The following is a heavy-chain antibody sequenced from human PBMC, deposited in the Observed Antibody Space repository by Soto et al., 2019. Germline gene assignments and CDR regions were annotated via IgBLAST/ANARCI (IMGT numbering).Heavy chain of an antibody. V-gene: IGHV5-51*01. J-gene: IGHJ6*02. CDR2: IYPGDSDT. CDR1: GYTFTDYW. D-gene: IGHD4-4*01. Sequence: GESLKISCNGSGYTFTDYWIGWVRQLPGKGLEWMGIIYPGDSDTRYSPSFQGHVTITVDKSTSTAYLQWNTLKASDTAMYYCCRHISNFRYYYHAMDVWGEGIRVTVSS. CDR3: CRHISNFRYYYHAMDV.